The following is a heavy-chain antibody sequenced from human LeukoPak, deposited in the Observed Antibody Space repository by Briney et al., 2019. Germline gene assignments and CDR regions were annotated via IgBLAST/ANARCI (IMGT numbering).Heavy chain of an antibody. CDR3: ARHYCSGGSCYSDIDY. CDR2: IYPGDADT. J-gene: IGHJ4*02. Sequence: PGGPLKISCQRSGSTFTSYWIGWVAQLPGKGLDWIGIIYPGDADTRYSPSCQGQVTISADKSISTAYLQWSSLKASDTAMYYCARHYCSGGSCYSDIDYWGQGTLVTVSS. CDR1: GSTFTSYW. V-gene: IGHV5-51*01. D-gene: IGHD2-15*01.